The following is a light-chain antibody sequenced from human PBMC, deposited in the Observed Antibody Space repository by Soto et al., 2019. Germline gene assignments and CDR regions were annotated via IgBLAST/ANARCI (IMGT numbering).Light chain of an antibody. V-gene: IGKV1-5*03. CDR3: QQYDYYPYT. CDR2: KAS. J-gene: IGKJ2*01. Sequence: DIQMTQSPSTLSASVGDRVTITCRASQSISSWLAWYQQKSGEAPKILIYKASSLESGAPSRFSGSGSGTEFTLTISSLQPDDFATYYCQQYDYYPYTFGQGTKLEIK. CDR1: QSISSW.